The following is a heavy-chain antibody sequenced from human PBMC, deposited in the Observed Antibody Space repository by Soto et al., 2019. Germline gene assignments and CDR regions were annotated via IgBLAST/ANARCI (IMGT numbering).Heavy chain of an antibody. Sequence: SETLSLTCTVSGGSISSGGYYWSWIRQHPGKGLEWIGYIYYSGSTYYNPSLKSRVTISVDTSKNQFSLKLSSVTAADTAVYYCARESTDWNYSLGYVWGQGTTVTVSS. D-gene: IGHD1-7*01. J-gene: IGHJ6*02. CDR3: ARESTDWNYSLGYV. CDR1: GGSISSGGYY. CDR2: IYYSGST. V-gene: IGHV4-31*03.